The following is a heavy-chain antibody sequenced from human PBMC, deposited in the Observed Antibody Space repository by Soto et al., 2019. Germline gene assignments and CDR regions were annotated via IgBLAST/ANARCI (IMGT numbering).Heavy chain of an antibody. CDR2: IYYSGST. Sequence: QVQLQESGPGLVKPSQTLSLTCTVSGGSISSGDYYWSWIRQPPGKGLEWIGYIYYSGSTYYNPSLKSRVTISVDTSKNQFSLKLSSVTAADTAVYYCARDNCSGGSCYYYGMDVWGQGTTVTVSS. D-gene: IGHD2-15*01. CDR3: ARDNCSGGSCYYYGMDV. J-gene: IGHJ6*02. CDR1: GGSISSGDYY. V-gene: IGHV4-30-4*01.